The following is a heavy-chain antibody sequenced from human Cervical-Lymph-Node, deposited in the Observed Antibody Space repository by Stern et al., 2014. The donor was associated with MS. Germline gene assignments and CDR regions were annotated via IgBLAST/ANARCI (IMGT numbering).Heavy chain of an antibody. CDR2: IIPIFGTT. Sequence: VQLVESGAEVKKPGSSVKVSCKASGGTFNTYAISWVRQAPGPGLEWMGGIIPIFGTTHYAQKFQGRVTITADESTSTAYMDLSSLRSDDTAVYFCARDHQQWLIRGAFDIWGQGTMVTVSS. CDR3: ARDHQQWLIRGAFDI. V-gene: IGHV1-69*01. CDR1: GGTFNTYA. D-gene: IGHD6-19*01. J-gene: IGHJ3*02.